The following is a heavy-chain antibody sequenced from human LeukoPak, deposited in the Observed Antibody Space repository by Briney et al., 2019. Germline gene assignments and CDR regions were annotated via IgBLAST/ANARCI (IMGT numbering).Heavy chain of an antibody. CDR2: INHSGST. V-gene: IGHV4-34*01. J-gene: IGHJ4*02. CDR3: VVYSSSWRYYLDY. D-gene: IGHD6-13*01. Sequence: SETLSLTCTVSGGSISSYYWSWIRQPPGKGLEWIGEINHSGSTNYNPSLKSRVTISVDTSKNQFSLKLSSVTAADTAVYYCVVYSSSWRYYLDYWGQGTLVTVSS. CDR1: GGSISSYY.